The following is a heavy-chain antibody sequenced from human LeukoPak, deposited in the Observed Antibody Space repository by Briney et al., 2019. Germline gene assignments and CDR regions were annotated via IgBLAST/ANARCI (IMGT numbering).Heavy chain of an antibody. V-gene: IGHV3-33*01. CDR3: AREGYSGSSDAFDI. CDR1: GFTFSSYG. Sequence: GGSLRLSCAASGFTFSSYGMHWVRQAPGKGLEWVAVIWYDGSNKYYADSVKGRFTISRDNSKNTLYLQMNSLRAEDTAVYYCAREGYSGSSDAFDIWGQGTMVTVSS. D-gene: IGHD1-26*01. CDR2: IWYDGSNK. J-gene: IGHJ3*02.